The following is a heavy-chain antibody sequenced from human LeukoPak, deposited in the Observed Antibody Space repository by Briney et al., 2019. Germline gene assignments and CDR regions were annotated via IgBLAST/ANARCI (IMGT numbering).Heavy chain of an antibody. CDR3: ACDFRYLGHDF. Sequence: GGSLRLSCTASAFTLGDFYMSWIRQAPGEGLEWIAYISNVGLTTYYAESVKGRFTISRDNAKNSLYLQMNSLRPEDTAVYYCACDFRYLGHDFWGQGSLVTVSS. J-gene: IGHJ4*02. CDR2: ISNVGLTT. V-gene: IGHV3-11*01. CDR1: AFTLGDFY. D-gene: IGHD2-21*02.